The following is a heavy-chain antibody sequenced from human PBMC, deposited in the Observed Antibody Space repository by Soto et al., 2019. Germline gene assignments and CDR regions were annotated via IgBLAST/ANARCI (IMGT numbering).Heavy chain of an antibody. D-gene: IGHD1-1*01. CDR2: ISYDGSNK. J-gene: IGHJ4*02. V-gene: IGHV3-30-3*01. Sequence: PGGSLRLSCAASGFTFSSYAMHWVRQAPGKGLEWVAVISYDGSNKYYSDSVQGRFTISRDNSKNTLYLQMSSLRSEDTAVYYCARSPHAGVNAFDYWGQGTLVTVSS. CDR3: ARSPHAGVNAFDY. CDR1: GFTFSSYA.